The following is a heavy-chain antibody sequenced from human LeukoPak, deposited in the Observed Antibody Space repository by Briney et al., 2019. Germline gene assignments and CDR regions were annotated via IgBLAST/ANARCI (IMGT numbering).Heavy chain of an antibody. Sequence: SETLSLTCTVSGGSISSGSYYWSWIRQPAGKGLEWIGRIYTSGSTNYNPSLKSRVTISVDTSKNQFSLKLSSVTAADTAVYYCARDYIAANWFGPWGQGTLVTVSS. J-gene: IGHJ5*02. V-gene: IGHV4-61*02. D-gene: IGHD5-12*01. CDR3: ARDYIAANWFGP. CDR1: GGSISSGSYY. CDR2: IYTSGST.